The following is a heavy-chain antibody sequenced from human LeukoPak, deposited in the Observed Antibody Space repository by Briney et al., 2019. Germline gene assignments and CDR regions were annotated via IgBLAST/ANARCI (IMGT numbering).Heavy chain of an antibody. J-gene: IGHJ6*02. D-gene: IGHD3-10*01. Sequence: SVKVSCKASGGTFSSYAISWVRQAPGQGLEWMGRIIPILGIAIYAQKFQGRVTITADKSTSTAYMELSSLRSEDTAVYYCARLALIFGWGSYSGMAVWAKGPRSPSP. CDR1: GGTFSSYA. CDR2: IIPILGIA. V-gene: IGHV1-69*04. CDR3: ARLALIFGWGSYSGMAV.